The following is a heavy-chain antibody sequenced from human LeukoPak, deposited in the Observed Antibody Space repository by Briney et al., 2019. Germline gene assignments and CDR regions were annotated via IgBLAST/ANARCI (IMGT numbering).Heavy chain of an antibody. Sequence: GASVKVSCKASGYTFTSYGISWVRQAPGQGLEWMGWISAQHGQTEYAPNSQDRVTMTTDTYTNTAYMELRSLRSDDTAVYYCAGSLGYCTSNVCYLKYWGQGTLVTVFS. V-gene: IGHV1-18*01. J-gene: IGHJ4*02. CDR2: ISAQHGQT. D-gene: IGHD2-8*01. CDR3: AGSLGYCTSNVCYLKY. CDR1: GYTFTSYG.